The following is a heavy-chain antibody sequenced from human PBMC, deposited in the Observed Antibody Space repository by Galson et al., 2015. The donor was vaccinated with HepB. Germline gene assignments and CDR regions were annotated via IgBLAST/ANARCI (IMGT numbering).Heavy chain of an antibody. V-gene: IGHV3-30*18. CDR3: VKTSWGPISMIRGPATSFDS. CDR1: GFTFSLYG. J-gene: IGHJ4*02. CDR2: ISSDDNDR. D-gene: IGHD3-10*01. Sequence: SLRLSCAASGFTFSLYGMHWVRQAPGKGLEWVASISSDDNDRYYSDSVRGRFTISRVNSQNTLFLQMNSLRDDNTAVYYCVKTSWGPISMIRGPATSFDSWGQGALVTVSS.